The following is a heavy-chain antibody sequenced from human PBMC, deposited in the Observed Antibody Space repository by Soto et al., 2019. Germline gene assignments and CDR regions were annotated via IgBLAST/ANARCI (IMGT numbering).Heavy chain of an antibody. J-gene: IGHJ4*02. CDR2: ISSSGGST. D-gene: IGHD6-13*01. CDR1: GFTFSTYA. V-gene: IGHV3-23*01. Sequence: EVQLLESGGGLVQPGGSLRLSCAVFGFTFSTYAMIWVCQGPGKGLEWVSAISSSGGSTFYADSVKGRFTISRDNSKNTLYLQMNRLRVEDTAVYYCARLLATSESGYWGQGTLVTVS. CDR3: ARLLATSESGY.